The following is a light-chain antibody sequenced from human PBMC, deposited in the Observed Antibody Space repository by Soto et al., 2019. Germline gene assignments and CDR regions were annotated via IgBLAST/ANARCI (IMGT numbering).Light chain of an antibody. Sequence: DIQMTQSPSSLSASVGDRVTITCRASQGIGNYLAWYQQKPGKVPKLLIYGASTLQSGVPSRFSGSGSGTDFTLTISSLRPEDVATYYCQKYDRAPRTFGPGTKVDIK. J-gene: IGKJ1*01. V-gene: IGKV1-27*01. CDR3: QKYDRAPRT. CDR1: QGIGNY. CDR2: GAS.